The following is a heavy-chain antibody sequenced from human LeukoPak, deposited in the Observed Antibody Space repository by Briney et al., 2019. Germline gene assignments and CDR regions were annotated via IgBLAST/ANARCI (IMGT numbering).Heavy chain of an antibody. CDR3: ARGRENYGDYVDAFDI. J-gene: IGHJ3*02. V-gene: IGHV1-69*06. Sequence: GSSVKVSCKASGGTFSSYAIRWVRQAPGQGLEWMGGIIPIFGTANYAQKFQGRVTITADKSTSAAYMELSSLRSEDTAVYYCARGRENYGDYVDAFDIWGQGTMVTVSS. CDR2: IIPIFGTA. D-gene: IGHD4-17*01. CDR1: GGTFSSYA.